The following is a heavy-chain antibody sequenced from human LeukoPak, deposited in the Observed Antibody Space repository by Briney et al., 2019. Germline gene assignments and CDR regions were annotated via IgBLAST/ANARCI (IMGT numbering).Heavy chain of an antibody. J-gene: IGHJ4*02. D-gene: IGHD5-18*01. CDR1: GFTFSSYA. Sequence: PGGSLRLSCAASGFTFSSYAMSWVRHAPGKGREWVSAIRGSGGSTYYADSGKGRFTISTDNSKNTLYLQMNSLKDQDTAGYYCVKDHSTHRIGLADYLGQATMVTVSS. V-gene: IGHV3-23*01. CDR3: VKDHSTHRIGLADY. CDR2: IRGSGGST.